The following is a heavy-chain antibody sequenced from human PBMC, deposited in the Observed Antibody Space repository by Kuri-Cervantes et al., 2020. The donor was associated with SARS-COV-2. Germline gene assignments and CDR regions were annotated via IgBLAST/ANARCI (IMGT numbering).Heavy chain of an antibody. CDR2: ISAYNGNT. CDR3: ARDRGSSGWSWVYYYYGMDV. Sequence: SVKVSCKASGYTFTSYGISWVRQAPGQGLEWMGWISAYNGNTNYAQKLQGRVTMTTDTSTSAAYMELRSLRSDDTAVYYCARDRGSSGWSWVYYYYGMDVWGQGTTVTVSS. J-gene: IGHJ6*02. D-gene: IGHD6-19*01. CDR1: GYTFTSYG. V-gene: IGHV1-18*01.